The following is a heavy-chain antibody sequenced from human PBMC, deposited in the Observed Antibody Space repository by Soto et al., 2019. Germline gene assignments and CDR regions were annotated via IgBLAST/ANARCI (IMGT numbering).Heavy chain of an antibody. V-gene: IGHV3-53*01. D-gene: IGHD6-25*01. CDR3: APQRGGGGY. CDR2: IYSGGYT. CDR1: GFTVSNNY. J-gene: IGHJ4*02. Sequence: EVQLVESGGGLIQPGGSLRLSCAVSGFTVSNNYMSWVRQAPGKGLEGVSVIYSGGYTAYGDSVKGRFTISRDNSKNTLNPQKNRVRADATGVFSCAPQRGGGGYWGQGTLVTVSS.